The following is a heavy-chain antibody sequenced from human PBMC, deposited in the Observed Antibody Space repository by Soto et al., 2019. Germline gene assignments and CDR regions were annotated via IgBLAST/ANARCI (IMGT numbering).Heavy chain of an antibody. CDR2: ISAYNGNT. J-gene: IGHJ4*02. Sequence: QVQLVQSGAEVKKPGASVKVSCKASGYTFTIYGISWVRQAPGQGHEWMGWISAYNGNTKDAQQLQVRVTVTTDTSAITAYIEVRSLGSDDTVVDYWARAASMAMDRGVSWGQGTLVTVSA. V-gene: IGHV1-18*01. D-gene: IGHD3-10*01. CDR3: ARAASMAMDRGVS. CDR1: GYTFTIYG.